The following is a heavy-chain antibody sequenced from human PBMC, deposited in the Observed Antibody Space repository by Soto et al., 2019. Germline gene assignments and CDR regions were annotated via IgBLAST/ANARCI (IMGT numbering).Heavy chain of an antibody. CDR1: GFTFSNYA. CDR2: ISGSGGNT. CDR3: PKVQGSTLYYFDY. V-gene: IGHV3-23*01. J-gene: IGHJ4*02. Sequence: EVQLLESGGGLVQPGGSLRLSCAASGFTFSNYAMSWLRQAPGKGLEWVSISGSGGNTYYADSVKGRFTISRDNSKNTLYLQMNSLRAEDTAVYYCPKVQGSTLYYFDYWGQGTLVTVSS. D-gene: IGHD2-2*01.